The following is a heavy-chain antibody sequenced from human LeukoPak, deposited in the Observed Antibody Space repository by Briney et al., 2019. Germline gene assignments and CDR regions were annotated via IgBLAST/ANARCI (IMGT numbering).Heavy chain of an antibody. CDR1: GFTFSSYW. J-gene: IGHJ4*02. CDR2: IKQDGSEK. V-gene: IGHV3-7*01. D-gene: IGHD3-22*01. CDR3: ARDNPYYYDSSGYYVV. Sequence: PGGSLRLSCAASGFTFSSYWMSWVRQARGKGLEWVANIKQDGSEKYYVDSVKGRFTIPRDNAKNSLYVQMNSLRAEDTAVYYCARDNPYYYDSSGYYVVWGQGTLVTVSS.